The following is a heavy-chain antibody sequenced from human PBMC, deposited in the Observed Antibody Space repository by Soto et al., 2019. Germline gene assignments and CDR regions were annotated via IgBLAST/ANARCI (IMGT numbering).Heavy chain of an antibody. CDR2: ILADEINK. CDR3: AIIAASGGGDAFDI. V-gene: IGHV3-30-3*01. CDR1: GFTFSNYA. J-gene: IGHJ3*02. Sequence: QVQLVESGGGVVQPGRSLRLSCAASGFTFSNYAMHWVRQAPGKGLEWVAAILADEINKYSADSVKGRFTISRDNSKNTLFLQMTSLRPEGTAVYYCAIIAASGGGDAFDIWCQGTMVTVSS. D-gene: IGHD6-13*01.